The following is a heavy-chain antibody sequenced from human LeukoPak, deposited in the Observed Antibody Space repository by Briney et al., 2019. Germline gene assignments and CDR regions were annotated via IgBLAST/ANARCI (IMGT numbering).Heavy chain of an antibody. CDR3: ASDFSGRYYHFDY. CDR2: MYYSGST. CDR1: GGSISSTSYY. J-gene: IGHJ4*02. Sequence: SETLSLTCNVSGGSISSTSYYWGWIRQPPGKGLEWIVSMYYSGSTYYNPSLKSRVTISVDTPKNQFSLRLSSVTAADTAVYYCASDFSGRYYHFDYWGQGTLVTVFS. V-gene: IGHV4-39*01. D-gene: IGHD1-26*01.